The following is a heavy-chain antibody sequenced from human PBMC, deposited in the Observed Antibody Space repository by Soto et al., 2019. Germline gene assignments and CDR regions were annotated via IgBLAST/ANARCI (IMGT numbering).Heavy chain of an antibody. J-gene: IGHJ4*02. CDR3: ANPVPWNYAS. D-gene: IGHD1-7*01. CDR2: ISDDGGKT. V-gene: IGHV3-23*01. CDR1: GFTFSSYA. Sequence: GGSLRLSCAASGFTFSSYAMSWVRQAPGKGLEWVAAISDDGGKTYYAGSVRGRFTISRDNSKNTLFLQMDSLRPEDTAVYYCANPVPWNYASWGQGTLVTVSS.